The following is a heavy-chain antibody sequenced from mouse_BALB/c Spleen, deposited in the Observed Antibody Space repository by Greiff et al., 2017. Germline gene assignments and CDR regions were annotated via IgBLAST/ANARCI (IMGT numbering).Heavy chain of an antibody. Sequence: QVQLQQPGAELVMPGASVKMSCKASGYTFTDYWMHWVKQRPGQGLEWIGAIDTSDSYTSYNQKFKGKATLTVDESSSTAYMQLSSLTSEDSAVYYCARNRGLLSYAMDYWGQGTSVTVSS. CDR1: GYTFTDYW. CDR3: ARNRGLLSYAMDY. CDR2: IDTSDSYT. V-gene: IGHV1-69*01. D-gene: IGHD2-3*01. J-gene: IGHJ4*01.